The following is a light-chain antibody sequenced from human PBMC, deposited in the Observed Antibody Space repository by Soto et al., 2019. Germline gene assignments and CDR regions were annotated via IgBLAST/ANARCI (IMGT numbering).Light chain of an antibody. CDR3: QQSYNFPRT. CDR1: QSVSSY. CDR2: DAS. J-gene: IGKJ1*01. V-gene: IGKV3-11*01. Sequence: DIVLTQSPATLSLSPGERATLSCRASQSVSSYLAWYQQKPGQAPRLLIYDASNRATGIPARFSGSGSGTDFTLTISSLEPEDFATYYCQQSYNFPRTFGQGTKVEVK.